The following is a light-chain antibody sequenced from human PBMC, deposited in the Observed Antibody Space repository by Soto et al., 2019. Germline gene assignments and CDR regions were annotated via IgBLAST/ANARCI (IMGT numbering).Light chain of an antibody. Sequence: QSVLTQPPSVSAAPGQKVTISCSGSSSNIGNNYVSWYQQLPGTAPTLLIYDNNQRPSGIPDRFSGSKSGTSATLGITGLQTGDEADYYCGSWDSSLTAVVFGGGTQLTVL. CDR2: DNN. CDR1: SSNIGNNY. V-gene: IGLV1-51*01. CDR3: GSWDSSLTAVV. J-gene: IGLJ2*01.